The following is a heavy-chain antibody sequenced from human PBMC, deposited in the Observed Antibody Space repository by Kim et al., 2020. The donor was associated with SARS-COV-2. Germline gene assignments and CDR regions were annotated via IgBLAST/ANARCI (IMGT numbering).Heavy chain of an antibody. V-gene: IGHV1-69*13. Sequence: SVKVSCKASGGTFSSYAISWVRQAPGQGLEWMGGIIPIFGTANYAQKFQGRVTITADESTSTAYMELSSLRSEDTAVYYCASKYCSSTSCYSTFYYGMDVWGQGTTVTVSS. CDR1: GGTFSSYA. CDR3: ASKYCSSTSCYSTFYYGMDV. J-gene: IGHJ6*02. D-gene: IGHD2-2*02. CDR2: IIPIFGTA.